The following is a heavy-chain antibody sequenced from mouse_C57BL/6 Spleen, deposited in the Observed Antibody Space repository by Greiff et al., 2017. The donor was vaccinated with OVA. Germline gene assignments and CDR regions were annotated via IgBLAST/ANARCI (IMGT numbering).Heavy chain of an antibody. J-gene: IGHJ2*01. CDR3: ARKDYGSSNFDY. CDR2: ISSGSSTI. CDR1: GFTFSDYG. Sequence: VQLQQSGGGLVKPGGSLKLSCAASGFTFSDYGMHWVRQAPEKGLEWVAYISSGSSTIYYADTVKGRFTISRDNAKNTLFLQMTSLRSEDTAMYYCARKDYGSSNFDYWGQGTTLTVSS. V-gene: IGHV5-17*01. D-gene: IGHD1-1*01.